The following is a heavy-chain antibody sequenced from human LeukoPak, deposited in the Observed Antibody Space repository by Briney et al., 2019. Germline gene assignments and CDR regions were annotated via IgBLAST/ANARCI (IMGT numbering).Heavy chain of an antibody. CDR2: INHSGST. J-gene: IGHJ4*02. CDR3: ARGCSSTSCYYY. Sequence: PSETLSLTCAVYGGSFSGYYWSWIRQPPGKGLEWIGEINHSGSTNYNPSLKSRVTISVDTSKNQFSLKLSSVPAADTAVYYCARGCSSTSCYYYWGQGTLVTVSS. D-gene: IGHD2-2*01. V-gene: IGHV4-34*01. CDR1: GGSFSGYY.